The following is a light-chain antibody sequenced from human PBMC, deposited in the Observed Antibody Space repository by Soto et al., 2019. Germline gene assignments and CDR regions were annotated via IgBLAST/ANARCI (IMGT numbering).Light chain of an antibody. CDR3: QQYGSSPWT. CDR1: QSVSSSY. CDR2: GAS. Sequence: EIVLTQSPGTLSLSPGERATLSCGASQSVSSSYLAWYQQKSGQAPRLLIYGASSRATGIPDRFSGSGSGTDFTLTISRLEPEDFGVYYCQQYGSSPWTFGQGTKVDIK. J-gene: IGKJ1*01. V-gene: IGKV3-20*01.